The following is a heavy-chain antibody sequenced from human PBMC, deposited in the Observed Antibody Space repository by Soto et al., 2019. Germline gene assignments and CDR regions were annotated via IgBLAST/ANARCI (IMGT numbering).Heavy chain of an antibody. V-gene: IGHV1-3*01. D-gene: IGHD6-6*01. J-gene: IGHJ4*02. CDR3: ARAGRGSSSSIDY. CDR2: INAGNGNT. Sequence: ASVSVSCKASGYTFTSYAMHWVRQAPGQRLEWMGWINAGNGNTKYSQKFQGRVTITRDTSASTADMELSSLRSEDTAVYYCARAGRGSSSSIDYWGQGXLVTVYS. CDR1: GYTFTSYA.